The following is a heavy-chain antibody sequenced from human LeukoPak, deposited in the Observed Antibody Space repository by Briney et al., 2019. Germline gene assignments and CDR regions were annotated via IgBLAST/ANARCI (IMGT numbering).Heavy chain of an antibody. CDR1: GFTVSTNY. D-gene: IGHD6-13*01. J-gene: IGHJ4*02. Sequence: PGGSLRLSCAASGFTVSTNYMSWVRLAPGKGLEWVSLLHSDGNKYYAESVKGRFTISTDNSKNTLYLQMNSLRVEDTAVYYCAGRRKEAAAYDHWGQGTLVTVSP. V-gene: IGHV3-66*01. CDR3: AGRRKEAAAYDH. CDR2: LHSDGNK.